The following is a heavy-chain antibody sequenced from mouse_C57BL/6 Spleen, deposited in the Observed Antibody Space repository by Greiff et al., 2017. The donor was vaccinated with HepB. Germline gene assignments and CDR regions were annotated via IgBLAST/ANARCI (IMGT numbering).Heavy chain of an antibody. CDR3: ARDSYGSSSDY. V-gene: IGHV1-52*01. CDR2: IDPSDSET. D-gene: IGHD1-1*01. Sequence: QVQLKQPGAELVRPGSSVKLSCKASGYTFTSYWMHWVKQRPIQGLEWIGNIDPSDSETHYNQKFKDKATLTVDKSSSTAYMQLSSRTSEDSAVYYCARDSYGSSSDYWGQGTTRTVAA. J-gene: IGHJ2*01. CDR1: GYTFTSYW.